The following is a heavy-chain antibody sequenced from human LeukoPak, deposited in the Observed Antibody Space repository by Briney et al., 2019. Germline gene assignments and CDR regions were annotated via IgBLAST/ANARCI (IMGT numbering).Heavy chain of an antibody. CDR2: ISGSGGST. D-gene: IGHD2-15*01. Sequence: PGGSLRLSCAASGFNFSSYAMSWVRQAPGKGLEWVSAISGSGGSTYYADSVKGRFTISRDNSKNTLYLQMNSLRAEDTAVYYCAKDLRYCSGGSCYLSTLFDYWGQGTLVTVSS. CDR1: GFNFSSYA. J-gene: IGHJ4*02. V-gene: IGHV3-23*01. CDR3: AKDLRYCSGGSCYLSTLFDY.